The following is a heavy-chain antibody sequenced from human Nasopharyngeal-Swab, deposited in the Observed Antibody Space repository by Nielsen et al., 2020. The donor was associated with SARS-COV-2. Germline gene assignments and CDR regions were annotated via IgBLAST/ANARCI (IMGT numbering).Heavy chain of an antibody. CDR2: ISGSGAST. CDR1: GFTFSNYV. CDR3: TTDFYFDY. Sequence: GESLKISCAASGFTFSNYVMTWARQAPGKGLEWVSAISGSGASTYYADSVKGRFTISRDDSKNTAFLQMDSLKTEDTALYYCTTDFYFDYWGQGTLVTVSS. J-gene: IGHJ4*02. V-gene: IGHV3-23*01.